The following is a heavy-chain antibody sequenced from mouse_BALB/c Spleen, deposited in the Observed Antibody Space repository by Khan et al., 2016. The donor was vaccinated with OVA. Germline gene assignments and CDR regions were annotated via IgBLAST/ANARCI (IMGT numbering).Heavy chain of an antibody. CDR3: ARDRPSDYFDY. CDR2: IRNKANGYTT. Sequence: EVELVESGGGLVQPGGSLRLSCATSGFTFTDYYMSWVRQPPGKALEWLGFIRNKANGYTTEYSASVKGRFTISRDNSQSILYLQMNTLRAEDSATYDCARDRPSDYFDYWGEGTTLTVSS. V-gene: IGHV7-3*02. CDR1: GFTFTDYY. J-gene: IGHJ2*01.